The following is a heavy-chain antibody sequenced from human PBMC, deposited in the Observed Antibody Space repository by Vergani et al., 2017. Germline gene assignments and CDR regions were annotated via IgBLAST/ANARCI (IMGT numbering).Heavy chain of an antibody. Sequence: QVQLQESGPGLVKPSQTLSLTCTVSGGSISSGGYYWSWTRQHPGKGLEWIGYIYYSGSTYYHPSLKSRVTISVATSKNQFSLKLSSVTAADTAVYYCARENGSGSGAHGGQGTLVTVSS. V-gene: IGHV4-31*03. J-gene: IGHJ4*02. D-gene: IGHD3-10*01. CDR1: GGSISSGGYY. CDR2: IYYSGST. CDR3: ARENGSGSGAH.